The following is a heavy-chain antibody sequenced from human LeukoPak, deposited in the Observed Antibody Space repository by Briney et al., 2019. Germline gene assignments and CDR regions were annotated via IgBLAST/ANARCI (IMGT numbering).Heavy chain of an antibody. CDR1: GFTFNTHW. CDR3: AKVVVDCSSWEHGNNWFDP. J-gene: IGHJ5*02. V-gene: IGHV3-7*03. Sequence: GGSLRLSCAASGFTFNTHWMSWVRQAPGKGLEWVANIKHDGSGKYYVDSVKGRFTISRDNAKNSLYLQMNSLRAEDTAVYYCAKVVVDCSSWEHGNNWFDPWGQGTLVTVSS. CDR2: IKHDGSGK. D-gene: IGHD6-13*01.